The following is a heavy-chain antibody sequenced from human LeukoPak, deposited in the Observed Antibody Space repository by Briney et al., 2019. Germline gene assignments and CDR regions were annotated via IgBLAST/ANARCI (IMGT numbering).Heavy chain of an antibody. J-gene: IGHJ3*01. D-gene: IGHD3-22*01. CDR3: AKTALRYYYDSSGPIDV. Sequence: GGSLRLSCAASGFTFNNYGIHWVRQAPGKGLEWVADISYEGSVQYYADSVKGRFTISRDNSKNTVYLQMNSLRVEDTAVYYCAKTALRYYYDSSGPIDVWGQGTMVTVSP. CDR1: GFTFNNYG. CDR2: ISYEGSVQ. V-gene: IGHV3-30*18.